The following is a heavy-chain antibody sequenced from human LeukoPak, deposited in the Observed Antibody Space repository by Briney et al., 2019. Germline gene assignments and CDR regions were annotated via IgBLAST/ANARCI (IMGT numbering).Heavy chain of an antibody. Sequence: GGSLRLSCAASGFTFSSYAMSWVRQAPGKGLEWVSAISGSGGSTYYADSVKGRFTISRDNSKNTLYLQMNSLRAEDTAVYYYAKDRRKYSGYDYLDYWGQGTLVTVSS. J-gene: IGHJ4*02. CDR2: ISGSGGST. D-gene: IGHD5-12*01. CDR3: AKDRRKYSGYDYLDY. CDR1: GFTFSSYA. V-gene: IGHV3-23*01.